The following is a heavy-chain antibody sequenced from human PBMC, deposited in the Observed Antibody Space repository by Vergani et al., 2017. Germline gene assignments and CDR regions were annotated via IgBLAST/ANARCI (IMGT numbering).Heavy chain of an antibody. CDR1: GFAFSRYA. V-gene: IGHV3-23*01. CDR3: AKSGWLQHFGAHYFDS. Sequence: EVQLLESGGRLVQPGGSLRLSCVASGFAFSRYAMSWVRQAPGKGLEWVSGLTASGSGISYADSVRGRFTISRVNSKNTLFLQMDSLRAEDTAVYYCAKSGWLQHFGAHYFDSWGQGILVTVSS. CDR2: LTASGSGI. D-gene: IGHD5-24*01. J-gene: IGHJ4*02.